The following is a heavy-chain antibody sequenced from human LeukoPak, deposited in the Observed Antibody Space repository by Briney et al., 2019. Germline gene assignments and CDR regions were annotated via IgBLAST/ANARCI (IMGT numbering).Heavy chain of an antibody. J-gene: IGHJ4*02. CDR1: GFTFSSYS. D-gene: IGHD3-22*01. Sequence: GGSLRLSCAASGFTFSSYSMNWVRQAPGKGLEWVSSISSSSSYIYYADSVKGRFTISRDNAKNTLYLQMNSLRAEDTAVYYCAKCDQYYYDSSGYWGQGTLVTVSS. CDR3: AKCDQYYYDSSGY. CDR2: ISSSSSYI. V-gene: IGHV3-21*04.